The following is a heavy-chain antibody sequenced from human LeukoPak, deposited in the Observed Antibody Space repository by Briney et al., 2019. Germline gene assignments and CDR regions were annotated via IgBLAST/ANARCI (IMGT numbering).Heavy chain of an antibody. CDR2: INPNSGGT. V-gene: IGHV1-2*02. D-gene: IGHD3-22*01. J-gene: IGHJ4*02. CDR1: GYTFTGYY. Sequence: ASVKVSCKASGYTFTGYYMHWVRQAPGQGLEWMGWINPNSGGTNYAQRFQGRVTMTRDTSISTAYMELSGLTSDDTAVYFCATYYSDTSARDWGQGTLVTVSS. CDR3: ATYYSDTSARD.